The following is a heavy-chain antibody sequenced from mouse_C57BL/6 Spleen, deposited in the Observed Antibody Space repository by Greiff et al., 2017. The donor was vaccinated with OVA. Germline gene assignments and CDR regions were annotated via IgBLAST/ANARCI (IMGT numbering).Heavy chain of an antibody. CDR2: INPNNGGT. Sequence: EVKLQQSGPELVKPGASVKISCKASGYTFTDYYMNWVKQSHGKSLEWIGDINPNNGGTSYNQKFKGKATLTVDKSSSTAYMELRSLTSEDSAVYDCARSKMGWLLSFAYWGQGTLVTVSA. V-gene: IGHV1-26*01. CDR3: ARSKMGWLLSFAY. J-gene: IGHJ3*01. CDR1: GYTFTDYY. D-gene: IGHD2-3*01.